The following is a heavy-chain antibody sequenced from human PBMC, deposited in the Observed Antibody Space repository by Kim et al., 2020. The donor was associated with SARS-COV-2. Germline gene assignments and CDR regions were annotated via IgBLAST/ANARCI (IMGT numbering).Heavy chain of an antibody. D-gene: IGHD6-6*01. CDR2: ISSSSGYT. Sequence: GGSLRLSCAASKFTFSDYYMSWIRQAPGKGLEWVSYISSSSGYTNYADSVKGRFTISRDNAKNSLYLQMNSLRTEDTAVYYCATYSSSSSSQYGGQGTL. J-gene: IGHJ1*01. CDR1: KFTFSDYY. V-gene: IGHV3-11*03. CDR3: ATYSSSSSSQY.